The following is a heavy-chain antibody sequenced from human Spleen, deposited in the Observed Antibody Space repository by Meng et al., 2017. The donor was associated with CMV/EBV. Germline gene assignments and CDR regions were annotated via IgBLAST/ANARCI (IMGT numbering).Heavy chain of an antibody. CDR2: IYYSGST. D-gene: IGHD2-2*01. Sequence: SETLSLTCTVSGGSISSSSYYWGWIRQPPGKGLEWIGSIYYSGSTYYNPSLKSRVAISVDTSKNQFSLKLSSVTAADTAVYYCAREDCSSTSCLQHFDLWGRGTLVTVSS. V-gene: IGHV4-39*07. J-gene: IGHJ2*01. CDR3: AREDCSSTSCLQHFDL. CDR1: GGSISSSSYY.